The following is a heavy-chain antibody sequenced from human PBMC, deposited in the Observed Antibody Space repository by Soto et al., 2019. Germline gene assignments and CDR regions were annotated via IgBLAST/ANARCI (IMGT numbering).Heavy chain of an antibody. CDR2: IMPIIGSA. V-gene: IGHV1-69*13. CDR1: GGTFSTNT. CDR3: ARQFDSDTSGYYYAY. Sequence: SVKVSCKASGGTFSTNTISWVRQAPGQGLEWMGGIMPIIGSANYAQKFQGRVTITADEYTRTVYMELSRLRSEDTAVYYCARQFDSDTSGYYYAYWGQGTLVTVSS. J-gene: IGHJ4*02. D-gene: IGHD3-22*01.